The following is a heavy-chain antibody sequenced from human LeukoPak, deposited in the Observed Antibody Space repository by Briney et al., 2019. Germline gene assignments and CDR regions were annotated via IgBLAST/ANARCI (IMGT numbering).Heavy chain of an antibody. CDR2: IIPILGIA. CDR3: ARDWGSSRGYFDY. CDR1: GGTFSSYA. J-gene: IGHJ4*02. D-gene: IGHD3-16*01. Sequence: SVKVSCKASGGTFSSYAISWVRQAPGQGLEWMGRIIPILGIANYAQKFQGRVTITADESTSTAYMELSSLRSEDTAVYYCARDWGSSRGYFDYWGQGTLVTVSS. V-gene: IGHV1-69*04.